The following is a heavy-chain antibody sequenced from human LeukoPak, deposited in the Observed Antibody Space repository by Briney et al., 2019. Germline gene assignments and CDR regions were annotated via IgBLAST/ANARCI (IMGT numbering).Heavy chain of an antibody. D-gene: IGHD4-17*01. CDR3: ARDYGVYYYGMDV. V-gene: IGHV3-7*01. J-gene: IGHJ6*02. CDR1: GFTFSSYW. Sequence: PGGSLRLSCAASGFTFSSYWMSWVRQAPGKGLEWVANIKQDGSEKYYVDSVKGRFTISRDNAKNSLYLQMNSLRAEGTAVYYCARDYGVYYYGMDVWGQGTTVTVSS. CDR2: IKQDGSEK.